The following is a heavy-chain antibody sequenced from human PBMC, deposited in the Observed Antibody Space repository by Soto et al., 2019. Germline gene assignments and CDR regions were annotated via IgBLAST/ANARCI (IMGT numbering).Heavy chain of an antibody. CDR3: ARLDWGLLGGLPSWFDT. J-gene: IGHJ5*02. CDR1: GGSISSYY. V-gene: IGHV4-59*01. Sequence: SETLSLTCTVSGGSISSYYWSWIRQPPGKGLEWIGYIYYSGSTNYNPSLKSRVTISVDTSKNQFSLKLSSATAADTAVYYGARLDWGLLGGLPSWFDTWGQGTLVTVSS. CDR2: IYYSGST. D-gene: IGHD3-9*01.